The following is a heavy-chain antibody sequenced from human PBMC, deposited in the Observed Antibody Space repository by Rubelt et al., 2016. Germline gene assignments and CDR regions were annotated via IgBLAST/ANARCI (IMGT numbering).Heavy chain of an antibody. J-gene: IGHJ3*02. D-gene: IGHD4-17*01. Sequence: QVQLQESGPGLVKPSETLSLTCTVSGGSISSYYWNWIRQPPGKGLEWIGYIYYSGSANYNPSLKSRVTIPVATSKNQFSLRLVSVTSADTAVYYCAGNDYGDYDDAFDIWGQGTMVTVSS. V-gene: IGHV4-59*08. CDR3: AGNDYGDYDDAFDI. CDR1: GGSISSYY. CDR2: IYYSGSA.